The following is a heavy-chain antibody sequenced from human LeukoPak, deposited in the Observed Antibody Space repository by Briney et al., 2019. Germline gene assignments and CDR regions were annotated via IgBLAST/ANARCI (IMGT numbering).Heavy chain of an antibody. CDR2: IIPIFGTA. V-gene: IGHV1-69*13. J-gene: IGHJ4*02. D-gene: IGHD3-9*01. Sequence: ASVKVSCKASGYTFTSYGISWVRQAPGQGLEWMGGIIPIFGTANYAQKFQGRVTITADESTSTAYMELSSLRSEDTAVYYCARSPDILTGEKFDYWGQGTLVTVSS. CDR3: ARSPDILTGEKFDY. CDR1: GYTFTSYG.